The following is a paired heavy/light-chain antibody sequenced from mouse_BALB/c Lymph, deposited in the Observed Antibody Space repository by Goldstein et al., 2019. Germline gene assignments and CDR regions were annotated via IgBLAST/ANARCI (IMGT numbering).Light chain of an antibody. CDR2: KVS. CDR1: QSIVHSNGNTY. CDR3: FQGSHVPYT. Sequence: DVLMTQTPLSLPVSLGDQASISCRSSQSIVHSNGNTYLEWYLQKPGQSPKLLIYKVSNRFSGVPDRFSGSGSGTDFTLKISRVEAEDLGVYYCFQGSHVPYTFGGGTKLEIK. J-gene: IGKJ2*01. V-gene: IGKV1-117*01.
Heavy chain of an antibody. CDR1: GFTFSDYY. V-gene: IGHV5-12*02. J-gene: IGHJ2*01. CDR3: ARQNYRYDVYYFDY. D-gene: IGHD2-14*01. CDR2: ISNGGGST. Sequence: EVKLVESGGGLVQPGGSLKLSCATSGFTFSDYYMYWVRQTPEKRLEWVAYISNGGGSTYYPDTVKGRFTISRDNAKNTLYLQMSRLKSEDTAMYYCARQNYRYDVYYFDYWGQGTTLTVSS.